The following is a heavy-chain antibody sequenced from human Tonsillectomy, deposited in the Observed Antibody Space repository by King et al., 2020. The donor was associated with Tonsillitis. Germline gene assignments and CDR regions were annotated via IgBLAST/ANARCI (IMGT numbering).Heavy chain of an antibody. CDR1: GYSLTSYG. CDR3: AREIRAPNGGIYVGLDL. CDR2: ISGYGDDT. Sequence: LQLVQSGAEVKEPGASVKVSCKASGYSLTSYGITWVRQAPGQGLEWMGWISGYGDDTNYAQNFKGRVTMTTETSTSTAYMELRSLRSDDTAVYSCAREIRAPNGGIYVGLDLWGQGTMVTVSS. D-gene: IGHD1-26*01. V-gene: IGHV1-18*04. J-gene: IGHJ3*01.